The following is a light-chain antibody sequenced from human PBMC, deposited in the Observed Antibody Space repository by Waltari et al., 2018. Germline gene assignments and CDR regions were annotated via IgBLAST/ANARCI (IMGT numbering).Light chain of an antibody. CDR2: AAS. CDR3: QQYSSALYT. Sequence: EIVLTQSPGTLSLSPGERATLPCRASESVNSGYLAWYQQKPGQPPRLLIYAASNRATGIPDRFSGSGSGTDFTLTISTLEPEDFAVYYCQQYSSALYTFGQGTKLEI. CDR1: ESVNSGY. J-gene: IGKJ2*01. V-gene: IGKV3-20*01.